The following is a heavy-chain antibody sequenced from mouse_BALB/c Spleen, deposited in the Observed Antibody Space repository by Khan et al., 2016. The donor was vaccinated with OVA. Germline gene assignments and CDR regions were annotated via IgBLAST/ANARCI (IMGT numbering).Heavy chain of an antibody. J-gene: IGHJ3*01. D-gene: IGHD1-2*01. CDR2: INTYTGEP. CDR3: ARERPPLAY. CDR1: GYTFTNYG. V-gene: IGHV9-3-1*01. Sequence: QIQLVQSGPELKKPGETVKISCKASGYTFTNYGMNWVKQAPGKGLKWMGWINTYTGEPTYADDFKGRFAFSLETSASTAYLQINNPKNEDTATYFCARERPPLAYWGQGTLVTVSA.